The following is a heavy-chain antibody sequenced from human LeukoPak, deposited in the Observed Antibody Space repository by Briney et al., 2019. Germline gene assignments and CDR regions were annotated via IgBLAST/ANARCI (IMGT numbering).Heavy chain of an antibody. CDR2: INPNSGGT. CDR3: AIGGDIVVVVSNWFDP. D-gene: IGHD2-15*01. Sequence: ASVTVSCKASGYTFTGYYMHWVRQAPGQGLEWMGWINPNSGGTNYAQKFQGRVTMTRDTSISTAYMELSRLRSDDTAVYYCAIGGDIVVVVSNWFDPWGQGTLVTVSS. CDR1: GYTFTGYY. V-gene: IGHV1-2*02. J-gene: IGHJ5*02.